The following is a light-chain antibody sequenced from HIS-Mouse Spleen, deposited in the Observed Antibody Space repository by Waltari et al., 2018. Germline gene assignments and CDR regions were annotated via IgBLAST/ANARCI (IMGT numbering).Light chain of an antibody. Sequence: IVLTLSPGTLSLSPWSQATLYCRASQSVSSSYLAWYQQKPGQAPRLLIYGATSSATGIPDRFSGSGSGTDFTLTISRLEPEDFAVYYCQQYGSSPYTFGQGTKLEIK. J-gene: IGKJ2*01. V-gene: IGKV3-20*01. CDR3: QQYGSSPYT. CDR2: GAT. CDR1: QSVSSSY.